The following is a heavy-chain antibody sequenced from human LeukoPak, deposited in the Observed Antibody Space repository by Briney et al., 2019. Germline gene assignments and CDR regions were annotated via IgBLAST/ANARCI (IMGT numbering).Heavy chain of an antibody. CDR2: IDASGST. CDR1: GGSISSYY. J-gene: IGHJ4*02. V-gene: IGHV4-4*07. CDR3: AREGGYSYGDAPLHFDY. D-gene: IGHD5-18*01. Sequence: PSETLSLTCTVSGGSISSYYWSWIRQPAGKGLEWIGRIDASGSTNYSPSLKSRLTISVDTSRKQFSLKLSSVTAADTAVYYCAREGGYSYGDAPLHFDYWGQGTLVTVSS.